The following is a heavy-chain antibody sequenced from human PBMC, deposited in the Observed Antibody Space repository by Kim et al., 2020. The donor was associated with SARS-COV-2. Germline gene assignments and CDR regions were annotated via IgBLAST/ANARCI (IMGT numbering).Heavy chain of an antibody. J-gene: IGHJ4*02. Sequence: PSFQGQVTISADKSISTAYLQWSSLKASDTAMYYCARYHIAAAGDANFDYWGQGTLVTVSS. V-gene: IGHV5-51*01. CDR3: ARYHIAAAGDANFDY. D-gene: IGHD6-13*01.